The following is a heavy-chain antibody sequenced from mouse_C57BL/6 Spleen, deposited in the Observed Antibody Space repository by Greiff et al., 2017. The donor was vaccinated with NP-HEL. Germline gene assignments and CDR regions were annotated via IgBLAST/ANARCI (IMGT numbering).Heavy chain of an antibody. J-gene: IGHJ1*03. CDR1: GFTFSRYT. D-gene: IGHD1-1*02. CDR2: ISGGGGNT. CDR3: ARHGGYPYFDV. Sequence: EVQLVASGGGLVKPGGSLKLSCAASGFTFSRYTMSWVRHTPEKRLAWVATISGGGGNTYSPASVKGRCTISRDNAKNTLYLQMSSLRSEDTALYYCARHGGYPYFDVWGTGTTVTVSS. V-gene: IGHV5-9*01.